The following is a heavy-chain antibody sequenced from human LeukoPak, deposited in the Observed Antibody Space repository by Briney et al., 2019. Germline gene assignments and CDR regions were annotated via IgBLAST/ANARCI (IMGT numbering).Heavy chain of an antibody. D-gene: IGHD3-22*01. V-gene: IGHV3-9*01. CDR3: AKGNNYDSSGYYSS. J-gene: IGHJ4*02. Sequence: LRLSCAASGFTFSSYAMHWVRQAPGKGLEWVSGISWNSGSIGYADSVKGRFTISRDNAKNSLYLQMNSLRAEDTALYYCAKGNNYDSSGYYSSWGQGTLVTVSS. CDR2: ISWNSGSI. CDR1: GFTFSSYA.